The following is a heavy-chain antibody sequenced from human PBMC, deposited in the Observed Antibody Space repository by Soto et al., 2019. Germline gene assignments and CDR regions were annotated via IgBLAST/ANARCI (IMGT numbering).Heavy chain of an antibody. Sequence: SETLSLTCTVSGGSISSSSYYWGWIRQPPGKGLEWIGSIYYSGSTYYNPSLKSRVTISVDTSKNQFSLKLSSVTAADTAVYYCARHHSAGSDSLIDYWGQGTLVTVSS. CDR2: IYYSGST. V-gene: IGHV4-39*01. J-gene: IGHJ4*02. D-gene: IGHD2-21*02. CDR1: GGSISSSSYY. CDR3: ARHHSAGSDSLIDY.